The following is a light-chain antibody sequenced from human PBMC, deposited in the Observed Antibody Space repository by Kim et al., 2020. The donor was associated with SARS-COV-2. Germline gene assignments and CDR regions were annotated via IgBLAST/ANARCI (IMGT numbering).Light chain of an antibody. J-gene: IGKJ2*01. Sequence: SASVGDRVTIPCRASQNINTWLAWYQHKLGKTPDLLFYRASRLASGVPSRFSGSGSGTEFTLPITSLQPDDFATYYCQQYDTYPYTFGRGTKLEIK. V-gene: IGKV1-5*03. CDR3: QQYDTYPYT. CDR2: RAS. CDR1: QNINTW.